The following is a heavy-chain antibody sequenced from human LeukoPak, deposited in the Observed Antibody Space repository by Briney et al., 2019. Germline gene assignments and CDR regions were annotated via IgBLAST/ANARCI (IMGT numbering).Heavy chain of an antibody. V-gene: IGHV4-59*01. CDR2: IYYSGST. CDR1: GGSISSYY. Sequence: SETLSLTCTVSGGSISSYYWSWIRQPPGKGLEWIGYIYYSGSTNYNPSLKSRVTISVDTSKNQFSLKLSSVTAADTAVYYCARGVDGALWFGELFFDYWGQGTLVTVSS. CDR3: ARGVDGALWFGELFFDY. J-gene: IGHJ4*02. D-gene: IGHD3-10*01.